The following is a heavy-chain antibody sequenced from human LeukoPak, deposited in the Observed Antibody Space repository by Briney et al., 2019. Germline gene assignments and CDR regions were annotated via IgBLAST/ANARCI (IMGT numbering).Heavy chain of an antibody. D-gene: IGHD3-9*01. CDR3: STDRRLTGLFDF. CDR1: RFTFTNTW. CDR2: IKRRSDGETT. Sequence: GGSLRLFCVASRFTFTNTWMTWVRQAPGKGLVWVARIKRRSDGETTDYAAPVKGRFTISRDDSKNTLYLQMNNLKTEDTAVYYCSTDRRLTGLFDFWGQGTQVTVSS. V-gene: IGHV3-15*01. J-gene: IGHJ4*02.